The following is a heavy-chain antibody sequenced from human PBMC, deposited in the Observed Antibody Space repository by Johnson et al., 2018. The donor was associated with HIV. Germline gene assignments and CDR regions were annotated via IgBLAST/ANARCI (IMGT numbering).Heavy chain of an antibody. J-gene: IGHJ3*02. CDR1: GFTFDTYG. CDR2: ISYDGSNK. Sequence: HVQLVESGGGVVQPGRSLRLSCAASGFTFDTYGMHWVRQAPGKWLEWVAVISYDGSNKYYAYSVKGRFTISRDNAKNTLYLQMNSLRAEDTAAYYCARELSHDAFDIWGQGTMVTVSS. CDR3: ARELSHDAFDI. V-gene: IGHV3-30*19. D-gene: IGHD3-3*02.